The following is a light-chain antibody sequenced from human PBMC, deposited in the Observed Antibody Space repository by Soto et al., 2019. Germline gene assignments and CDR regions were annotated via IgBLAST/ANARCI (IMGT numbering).Light chain of an antibody. J-gene: IGKJ1*01. CDR3: QHYGSSPWT. V-gene: IGKV3-20*01. CDR2: DAS. CDR1: QTVSGRY. Sequence: EIVLTQSAGTLSLSPGERATLSCRASQTVSGRYLAWFQQKPAQTPRLLIYDASTRAAGVPDRFSGSGSGTDFSLTINRLEPEDFAVYYCQHYGSSPWTFGQGTKVEIK.